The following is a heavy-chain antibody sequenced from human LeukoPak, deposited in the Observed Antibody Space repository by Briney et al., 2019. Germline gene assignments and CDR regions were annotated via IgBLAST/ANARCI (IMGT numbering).Heavy chain of an antibody. CDR1: GYTFTSYA. D-gene: IGHD3-22*01. V-gene: IGHV7-4-1*02. CDR3: ARVVPYYYDSSGHWYFDL. CDR2: INTNTGNP. Sequence: ASVKVSCKASGYTFTSYAMNWVRQAPGQGLEWMGWINTNTGNPTYAQGFTGRFVFSLDTSVSTAYLQISSLKAEDTAVYYCARVVPYYYDSSGHWYFDLWGRGTLVTVSS. J-gene: IGHJ2*01.